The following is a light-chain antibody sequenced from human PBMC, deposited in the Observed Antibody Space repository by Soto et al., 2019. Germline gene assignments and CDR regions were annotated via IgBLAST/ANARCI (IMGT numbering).Light chain of an antibody. CDR3: SSYSSSSTLVL. CDR1: SSDVGGYNY. CDR2: DVS. V-gene: IGLV2-14*01. J-gene: IGLJ2*01. Sequence: QSVLTQPASVSGSPGQSITISCTGTSSDVGGYNYVSWYQQHPGKAPKLMIYDVSNRPSGVSNRFSGSKSGNTASLTISGLQPEDEADYYSSSYSSSSTLVLFGGGTKLTVL.